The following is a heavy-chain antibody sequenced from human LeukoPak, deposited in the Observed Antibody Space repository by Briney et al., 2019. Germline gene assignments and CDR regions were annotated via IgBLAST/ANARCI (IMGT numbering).Heavy chain of an antibody. J-gene: IGHJ3*02. CDR2: ISAYNGNT. D-gene: IGHD3-10*01. V-gene: IGHV1-18*01. CDR3: ACGSGSYYKDSFDI. CDR1: GYTFTIYG. Sequence: GASVTVSSTASGYTFTIYGISWVRQAPGQGLEWMGWISAYNGNTNYPQKLQGRVTMTTDTSTSTAYMELRSLRSDETAVYYCACGSGSYYKDSFDIWGQGTMVTVSS.